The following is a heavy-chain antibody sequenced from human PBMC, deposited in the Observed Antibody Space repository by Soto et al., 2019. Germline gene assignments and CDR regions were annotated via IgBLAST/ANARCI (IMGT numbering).Heavy chain of an antibody. CDR2: LSSSGGSA. CDR1: GFTFSDYA. J-gene: IGHJ6*02. D-gene: IGHD2-2*03. Sequence: GGSLRLSCSASGFTFSDYAMHWVRQFPGKGLQYVSALSSSGGSAHYIDSVKDRFTISRDDSKTTLYLQMSGLMSEDTAVYYGVKTRLADWALIGYCCGIDVWGQGTTVTVSS. V-gene: IGHV3-64D*06. CDR3: VKTRLADWALIGYCCGIDV.